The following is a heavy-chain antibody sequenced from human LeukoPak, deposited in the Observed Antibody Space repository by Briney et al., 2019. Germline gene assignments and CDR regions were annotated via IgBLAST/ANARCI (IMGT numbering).Heavy chain of an antibody. CDR2: IYYSGST. D-gene: IGHD3-3*01. CDR1: GGSISSSSYY. CDR3: ASLITIFGVVMSYGMDV. J-gene: IGHJ6*02. Sequence: PSETLSLTRTVSGGSISSSSYYWGWVRQPPGKGLEWIVSIYYSGSTYYNPSLNSRLTISVHTTKNQVSLKLSSVTPAGPAVYYCASLITIFGVVMSYGMDVWGQGTTVTVPS. V-gene: IGHV4-39*01.